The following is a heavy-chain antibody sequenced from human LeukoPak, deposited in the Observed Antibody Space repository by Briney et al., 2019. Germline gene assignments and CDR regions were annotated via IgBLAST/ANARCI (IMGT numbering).Heavy chain of an antibody. V-gene: IGHV3-23*01. CDR2: ISHSSRDT. J-gene: IGHJ4*02. CDR3: AKVVNRGSYYYFDY. D-gene: IGHD3-10*01. CDR1: GFTFRSYA. Sequence: GGSLRLSCAGSGFTFRSYAMSWVRQAPGKGLEWVSAISHSSRDTYYVDSVRGRFTISRDNSKNLLYMQMNSLRADDTAIYYCAKVVNRGSYYYFDYWGQGTLVTVSS.